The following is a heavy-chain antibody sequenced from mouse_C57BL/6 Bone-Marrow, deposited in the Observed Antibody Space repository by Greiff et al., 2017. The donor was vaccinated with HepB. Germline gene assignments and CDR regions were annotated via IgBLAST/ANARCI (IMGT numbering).Heavy chain of an antibody. J-gene: IGHJ1*03. D-gene: IGHD1-3*01. V-gene: IGHV5-9*01. CDR1: GFTFSSYT. CDR3: ARRSSPWYFDV. CDR2: ISGGGGNT. Sequence: EVKLVESGGGLVKPGGSLKLSCAASGFTFSSYTMSWVRQTPEKRLEWVATISGGGGNTYYPDSVKGRFTISRDNAKNTLYLQMSSLRSEDTALYYCARRSSPWYFDVWGTGTTVTVSS.